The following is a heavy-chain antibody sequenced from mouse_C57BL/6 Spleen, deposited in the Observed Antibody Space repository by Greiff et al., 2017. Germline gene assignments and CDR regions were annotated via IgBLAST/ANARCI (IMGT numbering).Heavy chain of an antibody. J-gene: IGHJ1*03. D-gene: IGHD1-1*01. Sequence: QVQLQQPGAELVKPGASVKMSCKASGYTFTSYWITWVKQRPGQGLEWIGDIYPGSGSTNYNEKFKSKATLTVDTSSSTAYMQLSSLTSEDPAVYYCARKGLGVDPVYWYFDVWGTGTTVTVS. CDR1: GYTFTSYW. V-gene: IGHV1-55*01. CDR2: IYPGSGST. CDR3: ARKGLGVDPVYWYFDV.